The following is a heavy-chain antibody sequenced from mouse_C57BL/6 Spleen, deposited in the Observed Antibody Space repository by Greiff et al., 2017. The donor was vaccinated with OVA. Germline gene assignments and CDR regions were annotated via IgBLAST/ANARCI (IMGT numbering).Heavy chain of an antibody. Sequence: VQLKQSGPVLVKPGASVKMSCKASGYTFTDYYMNWVKQSHGKSLEWIGVINPYNGGTSYNQKFKGKATLTVDKSSSTAYMELNSLTSEYSAGYYGAYDYGSSYRNFDYWGQGTTLTVSS. CDR3: AYDYGSSYRNFDY. D-gene: IGHD1-1*01. J-gene: IGHJ2*01. CDR2: INPYNGGT. V-gene: IGHV1-19*01. CDR1: GYTFTDYY.